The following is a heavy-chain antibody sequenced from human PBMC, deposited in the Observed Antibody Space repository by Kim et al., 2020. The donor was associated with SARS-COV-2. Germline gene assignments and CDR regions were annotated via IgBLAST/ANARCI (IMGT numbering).Heavy chain of an antibody. J-gene: IGHJ6*02. D-gene: IGHD3-10*01. CDR3: VRWFGESDND. CDR1: GFTFNIVW. Sequence: GGSLRLSCAASGFTFNIVWMSWVRQAPGKGLEWVAHINEDGSDKYYVDSVKGRFAVSRDNAKNSLYLQMDSLRAEDKAMYYCVRWFGESDNDWGQGTTVTVSS. CDR2: INEDGSDK. V-gene: IGHV3-7*03.